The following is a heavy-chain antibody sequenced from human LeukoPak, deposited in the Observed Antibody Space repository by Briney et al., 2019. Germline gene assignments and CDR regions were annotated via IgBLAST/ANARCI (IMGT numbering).Heavy chain of an antibody. CDR3: ARYDSSGYYYRIFDY. D-gene: IGHD3-22*01. V-gene: IGHV4-39*01. J-gene: IGHJ4*02. CDR2: IYYSGST. CDR1: GGSISSSSYY. Sequence: SETLSLTCTVSGGSISSSSYYWGWIRQPPGQGLEWSGSIYYSGSTYYNPSLNSRITISVYTSKNQFSMKLSSVTAADTAVYYCARYDSSGYYYRIFDYWGQGTLVTVSS.